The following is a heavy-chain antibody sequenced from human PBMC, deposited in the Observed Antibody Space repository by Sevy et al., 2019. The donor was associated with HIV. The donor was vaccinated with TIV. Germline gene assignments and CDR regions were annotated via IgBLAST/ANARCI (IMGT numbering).Heavy chain of an antibody. CDR2: VNHSGST. Sequence: SETLSLTCAVSGGSFSGYSWDWIRRPPGKGLEWIGEVNHSGSTNYNPSLKSRVTISVDKSKNQFSLKLTFVTAADTAVYYCARGGDGVVPSPIIGLGPWTKYWYFDLWGRGTLVTVSS. CDR1: GGSFSGYS. V-gene: IGHV4-34*01. D-gene: IGHD3-3*01. J-gene: IGHJ2*01. CDR3: ARGGDGVVPSPIIGLGPWTKYWYFDL.